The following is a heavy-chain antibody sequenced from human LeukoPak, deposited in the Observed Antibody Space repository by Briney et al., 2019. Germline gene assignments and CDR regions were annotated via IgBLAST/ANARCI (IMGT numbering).Heavy chain of an antibody. CDR2: ICGGSGCT. V-gene: IGHV3-23*01. J-gene: IGHJ4*02. CDR3: AKWGDYDILTGYYVPDY. D-gene: IGHD3-9*01. Sequence: GGSLRLSCAASGFTFSTHTMSWVRQAPGKGLEWVSAICGGSGCTYYADSVKGRFTISRDNSKNTLYLQVNSLRAEDTAVYYCAKWGDYDILTGYYVPDYWGQGTLVTVSS. CDR1: GFTFSTHT.